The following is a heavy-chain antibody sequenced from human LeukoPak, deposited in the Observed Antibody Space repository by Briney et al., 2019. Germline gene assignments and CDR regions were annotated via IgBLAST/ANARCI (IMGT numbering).Heavy chain of an antibody. CDR1: GFTFSSYW. CDR2: IKQDGSEK. D-gene: IGHD3-9*01. V-gene: IGHV3-7*01. J-gene: IGHJ3*02. CDR3: ARDPTYYNILTCNPLEMGAFDI. Sequence: GGSLRLSCAASGFTFSSYWMSWVRQAPGKGLEWVANIKQDGSEKYYVDSVKGRFTISRDNAKNSLYLQMNSLRAEDTAVYCCARDPTYYNILTCNPLEMGAFDIWGQGTMVTISS.